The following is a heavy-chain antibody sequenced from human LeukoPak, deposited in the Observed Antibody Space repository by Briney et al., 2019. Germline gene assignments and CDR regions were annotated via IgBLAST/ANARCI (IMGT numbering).Heavy chain of an antibody. J-gene: IGHJ3*02. CDR1: GYTFTGYY. D-gene: IGHD3-10*01. Sequence: ASVKVSCKASGYTFTGYYMHWVRQAPGQGLEWMGWLDPNSGDRNYAQKFQGRVTMTRDTSISTAYMELSRLKSDDTALYYCARGRGSGSYYAFDIWGQGTMVTVSS. CDR2: LDPNSGDR. CDR3: ARGRGSGSYYAFDI. V-gene: IGHV1-2*02.